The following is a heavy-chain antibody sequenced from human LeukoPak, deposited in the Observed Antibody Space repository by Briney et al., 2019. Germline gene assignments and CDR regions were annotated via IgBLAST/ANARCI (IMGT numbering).Heavy chain of an antibody. CDR2: IYWDDDR. CDR1: GFSLNTSGVS. Sequence: SGPTLVKPTQTLTLTCTFSGFSLNTSGVSVGWIRQPPGKALEWLAVIYWDDDRRYSPSLKTRLTITKDTSRNQVVLTMTNMDPVDTATYYCARRHSGGYYSCFDYWGQGTLVTVSS. D-gene: IGHD3-22*01. CDR3: ARRHSGGYYSCFDY. J-gene: IGHJ4*02. V-gene: IGHV2-5*02.